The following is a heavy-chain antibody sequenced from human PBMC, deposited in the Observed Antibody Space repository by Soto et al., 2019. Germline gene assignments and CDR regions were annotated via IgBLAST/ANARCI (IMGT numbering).Heavy chain of an antibody. Sequence: SETLSLTCTVPGGSISSGGYYWSWIRQHPGKGLEWIGYIYYSGSTYYNPSLKSRVTISVDTSKNQFSLKLSSVTAADTAVYYCARGLIVVVPAVHFDYWGQGTLVTVSS. CDR2: IYYSGST. V-gene: IGHV4-31*03. CDR3: ARGLIVVVPAVHFDY. D-gene: IGHD2-2*01. J-gene: IGHJ4*02. CDR1: GGSISSGGYY.